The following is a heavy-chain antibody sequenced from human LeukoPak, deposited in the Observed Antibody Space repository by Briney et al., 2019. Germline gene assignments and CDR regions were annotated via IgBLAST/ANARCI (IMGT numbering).Heavy chain of an antibody. CDR1: GYTFTSNG. CDR2: MNPKTGNT. V-gene: IGHV1-8*03. Sequence: GASVKVSCKASGYTFTSNGISWVRQATGQGLEWMGWMNPKTGNTGSAQNLQGRVTITGNTSISTAYMELSSLRSEDTAVYYCVRIDYSNAFDIWGQGTMVTVSS. D-gene: IGHD4-11*01. CDR3: VRIDYSNAFDI. J-gene: IGHJ3*02.